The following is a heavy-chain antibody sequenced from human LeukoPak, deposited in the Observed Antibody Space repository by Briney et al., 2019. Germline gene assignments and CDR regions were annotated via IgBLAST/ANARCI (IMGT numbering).Heavy chain of an antibody. CDR2: MKPNSGNT. CDR1: GYTFTSYD. Sequence: ASVKVSSKASGYTFTSYDINWVRQATGQGLEWMGWMKPNSGNTGYAQKFQGRVTMTRNTSISTAYMELSSLRSEDTAVYYCARDAKVYYYSSGRFFDYWGQGTLVTVSS. V-gene: IGHV1-8*01. D-gene: IGHD3-10*01. CDR3: ARDAKVYYYSSGRFFDY. J-gene: IGHJ4*02.